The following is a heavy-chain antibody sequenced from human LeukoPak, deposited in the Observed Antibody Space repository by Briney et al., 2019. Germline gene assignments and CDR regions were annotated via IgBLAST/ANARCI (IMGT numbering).Heavy chain of an antibody. V-gene: IGHV4-39*01. D-gene: IGHD4-11*01. CDR3: ARTHTVTGPLVDY. CDR2: IYYSGST. CDR1: GGSISSSSYY. J-gene: IGHJ4*02. Sequence: RSSETLSLTCTVSGGSISSSSYYWGWIRQPPRKGLEWIGSIYYSGSTYYNPSLKSRVTISVDTSKNQFSLKLSSVTAADTAVYYCARTHTVTGPLVDYWGQGTLVTVSS.